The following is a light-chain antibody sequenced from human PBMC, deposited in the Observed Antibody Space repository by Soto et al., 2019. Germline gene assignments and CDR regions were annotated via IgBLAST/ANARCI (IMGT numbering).Light chain of an antibody. CDR3: QSYVSSLSGV. J-gene: IGLJ1*01. CDR1: SSNIGRYT. Sequence: QSVLTQPPSASGTPGQRVTISCSGSSSNIGRYTVNWYQQLPGTAPTLLIYGNSNRPSGVPDRFSGSKSGTSASLAITGLQAENEADYYCQSYVSSLSGVFGSGTKVTVL. V-gene: IGLV1-40*01. CDR2: GNS.